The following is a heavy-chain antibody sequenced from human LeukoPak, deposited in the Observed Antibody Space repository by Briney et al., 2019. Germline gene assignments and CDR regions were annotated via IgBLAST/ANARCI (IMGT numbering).Heavy chain of an antibody. J-gene: IGHJ5*02. CDR2: ISGSGGST. CDR3: ATPRRRDSSSSERVDWFDP. D-gene: IGHD6-6*01. V-gene: IGHV3-23*01. CDR1: GFTFSSYA. Sequence: PGGSLRLSCAASGFTFSSYATSWVRQAPGKGLEWVSAISGSGGSTYYADSVKGRFTISRDNSKNTLYLQMNSLRAEDTAVYYCATPRRRDSSSSERVDWFDPWGQGTLVTVSS.